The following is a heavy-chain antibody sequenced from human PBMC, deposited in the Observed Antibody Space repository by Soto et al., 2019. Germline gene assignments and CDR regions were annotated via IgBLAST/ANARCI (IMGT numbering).Heavy chain of an antibody. D-gene: IGHD1-1*01. J-gene: IGHJ3*02. CDR2: MNPNSGNT. CDR3: ATWHLQEHAYDI. CDR1: GYTFTSYD. Sequence: ASVKVSCKASGYTFTSYDINWVRQATGQGLEWMGWMNPNSGNTGYAQKFQGRVTMTRNTSISTAYMELSSLRPDDTAVYSCATWHLQEHAYDIWGQGTMVTVSS. V-gene: IGHV1-8*01.